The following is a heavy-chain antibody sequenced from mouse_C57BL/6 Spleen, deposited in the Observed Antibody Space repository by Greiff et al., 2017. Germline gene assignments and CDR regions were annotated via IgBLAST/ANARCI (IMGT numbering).Heavy chain of an antibody. Sequence: EVQGVESGPGLAKPSQTLSLTCSVTGYSITRDYWNWIRKFPGNKLEYMGYISYSGSTYYNPSLKSRISITRDTSKNQYFLQLNSVTTEDTATYCCARYNNYFDYWGQGTTLTVSS. CDR1: GYSITRDY. CDR3: ARYNNYFDY. CDR2: ISYSGST. V-gene: IGHV3-8*01. J-gene: IGHJ2*01.